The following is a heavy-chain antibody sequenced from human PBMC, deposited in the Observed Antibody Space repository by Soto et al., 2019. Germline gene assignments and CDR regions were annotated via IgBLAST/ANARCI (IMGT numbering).Heavy chain of an antibody. Sequence: GASVXVSFKSSLYSFKVYYLRVLLEAPGQGLEWMGWIVPNSGGTYSAQKFQGRLTITRDSSISTTYLELSSLTSDDKAVYYCARGFTSCTHGACHADSWAQGTTVTVSS. J-gene: IGHJ4*02. D-gene: IGHD2-8*01. CDR1: LYSFKVYY. CDR3: ARGFTSCTHGACHADS. V-gene: IGHV1-2*02. CDR2: IVPNSGGT.